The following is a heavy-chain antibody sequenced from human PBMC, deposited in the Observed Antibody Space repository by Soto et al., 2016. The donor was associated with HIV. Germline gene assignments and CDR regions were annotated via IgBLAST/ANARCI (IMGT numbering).Heavy chain of an antibody. D-gene: IGHD2-21*02. Sequence: EVQLVESGGGLVQPGGSLRLSCAVSGLTVSTDYMSWVRQAPGKGLEWISVIYSGGNTYYSDSVKGRFTISRDNSRNTLYLQMNTLRAEDTAVYYCARGGGAFCGTDCLRTIDYWGQGTLVSVSS. CDR2: IYSGGNT. J-gene: IGHJ4*02. V-gene: IGHV3-66*01. CDR3: ARGGGAFCGTDCLRTIDY. CDR1: GLTVSTDY.